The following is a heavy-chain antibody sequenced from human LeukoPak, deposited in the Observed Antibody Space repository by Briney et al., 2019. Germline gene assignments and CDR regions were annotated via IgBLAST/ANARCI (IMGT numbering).Heavy chain of an antibody. CDR1: GFTFSSYG. Sequence: GGSLRLSCAASGFTFSSYGMHWVRQAPGKGLEWVAVIWYDGSNKYYADSVKGRFTISRDNSKNTLYLQMNSLRAEDTAVYYCAKERGYSSSSDYYYYMDVWGKGTTVTVSS. D-gene: IGHD6-6*01. CDR2: IWYDGSNK. CDR3: AKERGYSSSSDYYYYMDV. V-gene: IGHV3-33*06. J-gene: IGHJ6*03.